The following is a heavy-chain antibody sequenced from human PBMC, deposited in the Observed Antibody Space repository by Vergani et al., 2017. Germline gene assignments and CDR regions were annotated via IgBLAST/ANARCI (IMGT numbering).Heavy chain of an antibody. CDR3: AGGPKVSPGLTPGGNWFDP. Sequence: QVQLQESGPGLVKPSETLSLTCTVSGGSISSSSYYWGWIRQPPGKGLEWIGSIYYSGSTYYNPSLKSRVNLSVDTSKNQFTLKLSSVTAAEPAVYYCAGGPKVSPGLTPGGNWFDPWGQGTLVTVSS. D-gene: IGHD3-16*01. CDR1: GGSISSSSYY. V-gene: IGHV4-39*07. CDR2: IYYSGST. J-gene: IGHJ5*02.